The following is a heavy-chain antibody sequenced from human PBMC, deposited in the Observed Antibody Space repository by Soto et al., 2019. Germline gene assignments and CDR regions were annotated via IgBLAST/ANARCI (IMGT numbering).Heavy chain of an antibody. CDR3: AKLGTVGVFGS. V-gene: IGHV3-23*01. D-gene: IGHD1-26*01. J-gene: IGHJ5*02. CDR1: GFTFSSFA. Sequence: EVQPLESGGGLVQPGGSLRLSCAASGFTFSSFAMSWVRQAPGKGLEWLAGITFRGDYTYYADSVKGRFTLSRDNSRNRLDLEMNSLQVEDTALYYCAKLGTVGVFGSWGQGTLLTVSS. CDR2: ITFRGDYT.